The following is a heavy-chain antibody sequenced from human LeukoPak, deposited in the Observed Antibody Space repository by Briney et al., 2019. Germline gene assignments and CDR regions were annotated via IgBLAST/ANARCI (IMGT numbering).Heavy chain of an antibody. Sequence: PGGSLRLSCAVSGFTLSDHNMDWVRQAPGKGLEWVGRTTNKAHSYTTEYAASVKGRFTISRDDSQTLLYLQMNSLKTEDTAAYYCARAPSGLDYWGQGILVTVSS. D-gene: IGHD2-15*01. CDR1: GFTLSDHN. CDR3: ARAPSGLDY. V-gene: IGHV3-72*01. J-gene: IGHJ4*02. CDR2: TTNKAHSYTT.